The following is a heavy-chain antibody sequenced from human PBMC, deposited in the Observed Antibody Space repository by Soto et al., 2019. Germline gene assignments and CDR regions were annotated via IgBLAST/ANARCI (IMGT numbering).Heavy chain of an antibody. V-gene: IGHV4-4*07. CDR1: GGSISSYY. J-gene: IGHJ3*02. D-gene: IGHD3-10*01. CDR3: ARDRPLLWFGELRGHDAFDI. Sequence: QVQLQESGPGLVKPSETLSLTCTVSGGSISSYYWSWIRQPAGKGLEWIGRIYTSGSTNYNPSLKSRVTMSVDTSKNQFSLKLSSVTAADTAVYYCARDRPLLWFGELRGHDAFDIWGQGTMVTVSS. CDR2: IYTSGST.